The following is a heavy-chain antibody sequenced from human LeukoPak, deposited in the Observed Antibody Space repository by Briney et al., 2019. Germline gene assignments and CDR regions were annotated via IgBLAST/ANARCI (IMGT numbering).Heavy chain of an antibody. CDR2: ISWNSGTI. J-gene: IGHJ1*01. V-gene: IGHV3-9*01. Sequence: GGSLRLSCAASGFTFDNYAMNWVRQVPGKGLEWISLISWNSGTIGYADSVKGRFTISRDNANNFLYLQMNSLRAEDTALYYCARAYKDRSLAGKKEFFQHWGQGTLVTVS. CDR1: GFTFDNYA. CDR3: ARAYKDRSLAGKKEFFQH. D-gene: IGHD6-19*01.